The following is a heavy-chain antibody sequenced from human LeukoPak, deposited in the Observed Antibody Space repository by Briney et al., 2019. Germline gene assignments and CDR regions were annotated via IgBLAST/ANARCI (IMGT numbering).Heavy chain of an antibody. V-gene: IGHV3-74*01. CDR2: INSDGSST. CDR1: GFTFSSSW. CDR3: ARDLAYSRLDY. J-gene: IGHJ4*02. Sequence: PGGSLRLSCAAPGFTFSSSWMHWVRQAPEKGLVWVSRINSDGSSTSYADSVKGRFTISRDNAENSLYLQMNSLRVEDTAFYYCARDLAYSRLDYWGQGMLVTVSS. D-gene: IGHD5-18*01.